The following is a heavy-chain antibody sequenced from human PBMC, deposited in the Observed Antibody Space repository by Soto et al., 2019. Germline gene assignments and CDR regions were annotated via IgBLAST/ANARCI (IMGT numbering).Heavy chain of an antibody. D-gene: IGHD3-22*01. V-gene: IGHV4-34*01. CDR3: ARVVRGSIMIVVRRRTSYYGTAV. CDR1: MDCFNGYY. CDR2: INHSGST. J-gene: IGHJ6*02. Sequence: TGAACMDCFNGYYCGWILEPPGKGLEWIGEINHSGSTNYNPSLKSRVTISVDTSKNQFSLKPSSVTAADTAVYYCARVVRGSIMIVVRRRTSYYGTAVWGQGTTVPV.